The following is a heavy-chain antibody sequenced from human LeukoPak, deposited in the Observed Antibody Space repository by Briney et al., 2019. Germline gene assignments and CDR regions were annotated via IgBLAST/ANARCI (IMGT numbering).Heavy chain of an antibody. V-gene: IGHV3-30*07. J-gene: IGHJ4*02. Sequence: PGGSLRLSCAASGFIFTNYPIHWVRQTPDKGLECVAIMSIDGNTKYYADSVRGRFIVSRDNSKNTLYLQMNSLKTEDTAVYYCTTGGGATGDDYWGQGTLVTVSS. D-gene: IGHD1-26*01. CDR1: GFIFTNYP. CDR2: MSIDGNTK. CDR3: TTGGGATGDDY.